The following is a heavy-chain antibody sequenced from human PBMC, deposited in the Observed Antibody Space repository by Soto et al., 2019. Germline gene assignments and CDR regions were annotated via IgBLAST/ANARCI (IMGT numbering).Heavy chain of an antibody. Sequence: QVQLVESGGGEVQPGRSLRLSCAASGFTFRSYGMFWVRQAPGEGLEWVALISYDGSNQYYADSVRGRFTISRDNSKNTLYPQMNSLRAEDTAVYYCAGGYDWGDYWGQGTLVTVSS. D-gene: IGHD5-12*01. CDR1: GFTFRSYG. CDR2: ISYDGSNQ. J-gene: IGHJ4*02. CDR3: AGGYDWGDY. V-gene: IGHV3-30*03.